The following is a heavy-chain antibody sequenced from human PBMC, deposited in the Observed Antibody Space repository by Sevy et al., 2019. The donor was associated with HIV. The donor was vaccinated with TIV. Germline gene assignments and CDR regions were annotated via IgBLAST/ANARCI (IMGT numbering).Heavy chain of an antibody. V-gene: IGHV1-8*01. J-gene: IGHJ4*02. CDR1: GYTFTTYD. CDR2: MNPSRGNT. CDR3: ARRRGFGELLGLGY. Sequence: ASVKVSCRTSGYTFTTYDINWMRQATGQGLEWMGWMNPSRGNTGSAQKFQGRLTMTRDTSTSTAYMELSSLESQDTAVYYCARRRGFGELLGLGYWGQGTLVSVSS. D-gene: IGHD3-10*01.